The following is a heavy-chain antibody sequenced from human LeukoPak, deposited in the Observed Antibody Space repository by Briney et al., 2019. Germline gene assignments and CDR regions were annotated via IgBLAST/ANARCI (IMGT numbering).Heavy chain of an antibody. J-gene: IGHJ4*02. CDR2: ISGTGGVT. CDR3: ARDREGFDY. D-gene: IGHD1-26*01. V-gene: IGHV3-23*01. Sequence: GGSLRLSCAASGFTFNTYAATWVRQAPGKGLDWVAAISGTGGVTYYADSVKGRFAISRDNSQNTLYLQMNSLRAEDTAVYYCARDREGFDYWGQGTLVTVSS. CDR1: GFTFNTYA.